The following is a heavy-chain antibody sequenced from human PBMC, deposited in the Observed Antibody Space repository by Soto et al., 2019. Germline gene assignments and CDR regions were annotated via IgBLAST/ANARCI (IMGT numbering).Heavy chain of an antibody. CDR2: ISGSGGST. D-gene: IGHD3-22*01. CDR3: AKGSAQLFYGWLDYYGMDV. CDR1: GFTFSSYA. J-gene: IGHJ6*02. V-gene: IGHV3-23*01. Sequence: GGSLRLSCAASGFTFSSYAMSWVRQAPGKGLEWVSAISGSGGSTYYADSVKGRFTISRDNSKNTLYLQMNSLRAEDTAVYYCAKGSAQLFYGWLDYYGMDVWGQGTTVTVSS.